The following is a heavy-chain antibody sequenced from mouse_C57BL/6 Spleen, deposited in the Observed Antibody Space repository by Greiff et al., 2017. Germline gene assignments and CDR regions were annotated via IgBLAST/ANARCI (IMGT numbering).Heavy chain of an antibody. J-gene: IGHJ2*01. D-gene: IGHD1-1*01. CDR1: GYTFTSYW. Sequence: EVQLQQSGTVLARPGASVKMSCKTSGYTFTSYWMHWVKQRPGQGLEWIGAIYPGNSDTSYNQKFKGKANLTAVTSASTAYMELSSLTNEDSAVCYCHYYGSSFFDYWGQGTTLTVSS. CDR2: IYPGNSDT. CDR3: HYYGSSFFDY. V-gene: IGHV1-5*01.